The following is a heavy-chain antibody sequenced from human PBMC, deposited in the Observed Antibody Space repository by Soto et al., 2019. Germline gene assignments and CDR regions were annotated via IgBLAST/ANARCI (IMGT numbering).Heavy chain of an antibody. CDR3: ARASGEDSSSSGAGNWFDP. CDR2: INPNSGGT. CDR1: GYTFTGYY. Sequence: GASVKVSCKASGYTFTGYYMHWVRQAPGQGLEWMGWINPNSGGTNYAQKFQGWVTMTRDTSISTAYMELSRLRSDDTAVYYCARASGEDSSSSGAGNWFDPWGQGTLVTV. D-gene: IGHD6-6*01. J-gene: IGHJ5*02. V-gene: IGHV1-2*04.